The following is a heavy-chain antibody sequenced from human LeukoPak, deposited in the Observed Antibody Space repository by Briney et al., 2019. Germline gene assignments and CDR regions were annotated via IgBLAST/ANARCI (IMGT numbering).Heavy chain of an antibody. CDR1: GFTFSSYA. CDR2: ISYDGSNK. CDR3: AKGRSAQAAAAFNY. Sequence: PGGSLRLSCAASGFTFSSYAMHWVRQAPGKGLEWVAVISYDGSNKYYADSVKGRFTISRDNSKNTLYLQMNSLRAEDTAVYYCAKGRSAQAAAAFNYWGQGTLVTVSS. V-gene: IGHV3-30-3*01. D-gene: IGHD6-13*01. J-gene: IGHJ4*02.